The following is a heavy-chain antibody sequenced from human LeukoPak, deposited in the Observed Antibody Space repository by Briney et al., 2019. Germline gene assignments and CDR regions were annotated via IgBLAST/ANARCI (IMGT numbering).Heavy chain of an antibody. CDR2: ISYDGSNK. V-gene: IGHV3-30-3*01. CDR1: GFTFSSYA. J-gene: IGHJ4*02. D-gene: IGHD3-10*01. Sequence: PGGSLRLSCAASGFTFSSYAMHWVRQAPGKGLEWVAVISYDGSNKYYADSVKGRFTISRDNSKNTLYLQMNSLRAEDTAVYYCARSHTYYGSGSYYAPYYFDYWGQGTLVTVSS. CDR3: ARSHTYYGSGSYYAPYYFDY.